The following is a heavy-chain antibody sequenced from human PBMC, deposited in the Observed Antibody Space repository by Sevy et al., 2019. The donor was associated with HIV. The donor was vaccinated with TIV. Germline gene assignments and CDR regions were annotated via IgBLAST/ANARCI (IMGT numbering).Heavy chain of an antibody. CDR1: GFTFTNAW. CDR3: SYYYDSSGRLTFDY. D-gene: IGHD3-22*01. Sequence: GGSLRLSCATSGFTFTNAWMSWVRQAPGKGLEWVGRIQSKTNGGTTDYAAPVKGRFTISREDSKHTVYLEMNSLKTEDTAIYYCSYYYDSSGRLTFDYWGQGTLVTVSS. J-gene: IGHJ4*02. V-gene: IGHV3-15*01. CDR2: IQSKTNGGTT.